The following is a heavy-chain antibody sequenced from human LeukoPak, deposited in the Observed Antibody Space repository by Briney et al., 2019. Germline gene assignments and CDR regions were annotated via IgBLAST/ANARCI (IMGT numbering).Heavy chain of an antibody. CDR2: IGRGGGDT. D-gene: IGHD1-1*01. V-gene: IGHV3-23*01. J-gene: IGHJ5*02. CDR3: VKHSGGVYGNSDL. CDR1: GFTFGTYA. Sequence: QPGGSLRLSCAASGFTFGTYAMSWFRQAPGKGLEWVSTIGRGGGDTYYADSVKGRFTISKDSSKTSLQMSSLRAEDTAIYFCVKHSGGVYGNSDLWGQGTLVTVSS.